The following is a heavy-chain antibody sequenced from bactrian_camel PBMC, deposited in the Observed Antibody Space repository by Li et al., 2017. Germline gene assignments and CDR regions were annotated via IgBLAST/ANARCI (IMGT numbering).Heavy chain of an antibody. D-gene: IGHD5*01. Sequence: HVQLVESGGGSVQAGGSLRLSCAASGYTISSNCMGWFRRAPGKERVRVAGIDSDAFTRYADAVKGRFTISKDHAKNTLYLQMNSLKPEDTAMYYCAAERYYCRGWISGDYWGQGTQVTVS. V-gene: IGHV3S53*01. CDR1: GYTISSNC. J-gene: IGHJ4*01. CDR3: AAERYYCRGWISGDY. CDR2: IDSDAFT.